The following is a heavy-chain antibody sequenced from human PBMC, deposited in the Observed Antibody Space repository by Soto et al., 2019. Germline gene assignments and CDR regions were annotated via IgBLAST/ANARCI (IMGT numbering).Heavy chain of an antibody. CDR1: GFTFSSYA. D-gene: IGHD2-15*01. V-gene: IGHV3-23*01. Sequence: GGSLRLSCAASGFTFSSYAMSWFRQAPGKGLEWVSAISGSGGSTYYADSVKGRFTISRDNSKNTLYLQMNSLRAEDTAVYYCAKGTYCSGGSCYQFYYYYYYMDVWGKGTTVTVSS. CDR2: ISGSGGST. CDR3: AKGTYCSGGSCYQFYYYYYYMDV. J-gene: IGHJ6*03.